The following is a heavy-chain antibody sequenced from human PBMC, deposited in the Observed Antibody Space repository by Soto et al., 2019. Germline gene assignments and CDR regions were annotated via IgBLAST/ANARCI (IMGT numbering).Heavy chain of an antibody. CDR2: ISGSGGST. J-gene: IGHJ4*02. CDR3: AKATWIQLWSSFDY. D-gene: IGHD5-18*01. V-gene: IGHV3-23*01. Sequence: GGSLRLSCAASGFTFSSYAMSWVRQAPGKGLEWVSAISGSGGSTFYADSVKGRFTISRDNSKNTLYLQMNSLRAEDTAVYYCAKATWIQLWSSFDYWGQGTLVTVSS. CDR1: GFTFSSYA.